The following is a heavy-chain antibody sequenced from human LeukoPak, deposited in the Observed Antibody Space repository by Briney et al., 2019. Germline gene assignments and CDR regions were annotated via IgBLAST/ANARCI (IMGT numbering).Heavy chain of an antibody. D-gene: IGHD6-19*01. V-gene: IGHV4-39*01. J-gene: IGHJ4*02. Sequence: SETLSLTCTVSGGSISSSSYYWGWIRQPPGKGLEWIGSIYYSGSTYYNPSLKSRVTISVDTSKNQFSLKLSSVTAADTAVYYCARQSTGWYRDWDYWGQGTLVTVSS. CDR2: IYYSGST. CDR1: GGSISSSSYY. CDR3: ARQSTGWYRDWDY.